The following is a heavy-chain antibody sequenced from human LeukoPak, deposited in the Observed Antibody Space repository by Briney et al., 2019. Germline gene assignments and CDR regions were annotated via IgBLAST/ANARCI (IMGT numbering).Heavy chain of an antibody. J-gene: IGHJ4*02. Sequence: GASVKVSCKASGYTFTSYGISWVRQAPGQGLEWMGWISAYNGNTNYAQKLQGRVTMTTDTSTSTAYMELRSLRSDDTAVYYCARAPLANQLLPLPFDYWGQGTLVTVSS. V-gene: IGHV1-18*01. CDR1: GYTFTSYG. D-gene: IGHD2-2*01. CDR2: ISAYNGNT. CDR3: ARAPLANQLLPLPFDY.